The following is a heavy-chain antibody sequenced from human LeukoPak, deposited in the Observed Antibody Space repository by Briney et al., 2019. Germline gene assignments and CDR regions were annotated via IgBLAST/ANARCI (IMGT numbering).Heavy chain of an antibody. V-gene: IGHV3-23*01. Sequence: GGSLRPSCAASGFTFSNYAMSWVRQAPGKGLEGVSSISGYSTYYADSVKGRFTISRDNSKNTLYLQMNSLRAEDTAVYYCAKGVSSLAFSFDYWGQGTLVTVS. CDR2: ISGYST. J-gene: IGHJ4*02. CDR3: AKGVSSLAFSFDY. D-gene: IGHD6-13*01. CDR1: GFTFSNYA.